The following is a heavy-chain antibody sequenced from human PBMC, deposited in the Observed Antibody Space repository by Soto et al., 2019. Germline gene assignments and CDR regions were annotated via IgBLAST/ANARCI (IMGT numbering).Heavy chain of an antibody. Sequence: PSETLSLTCTVSGGSISSSSYYWGWIRQPPGKGLEWIGSIYYSGSTYYNPSLKSRVTISVDTSKNQFSLKLSSVTAADTAVYYCARQGIAVAGWYYYGVDVWGQGTTVTVPS. D-gene: IGHD6-19*01. CDR1: GGSISSSSYY. CDR2: IYYSGST. J-gene: IGHJ6*02. V-gene: IGHV4-39*01. CDR3: ARQGIAVAGWYYYGVDV.